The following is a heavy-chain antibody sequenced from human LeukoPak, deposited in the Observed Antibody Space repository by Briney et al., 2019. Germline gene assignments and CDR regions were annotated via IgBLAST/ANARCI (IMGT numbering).Heavy chain of an antibody. Sequence: SETLSLTCTVSGGSISSGSYYWSWLRQPAGMGLEWIERIYTSGSTNYNPSLKGRVTISVDTSKNQFSLKLSSVTAADTAVYYCARLHYGGNYGYYYYYMDVWGKGTTVTISS. J-gene: IGHJ6*03. V-gene: IGHV4-61*02. CDR1: GGSISSGSYY. CDR3: ARLHYGGNYGYYYYYMDV. CDR2: IYTSGST. D-gene: IGHD4-23*01.